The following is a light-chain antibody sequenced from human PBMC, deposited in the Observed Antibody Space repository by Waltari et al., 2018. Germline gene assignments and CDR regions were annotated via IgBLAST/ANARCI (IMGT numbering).Light chain of an antibody. CDR3: SSYTNTGTRV. J-gene: IGLJ3*02. Sequence: QSALTQPASVSGSPGQSITISCTGTSSDVGGYNYVSWYQQHPGKAPKLMIYDVSNRASGGANRVSGSKSGNTASLTISGLQAEDEADFCCSSYTNTGTRVFGGGTKLTVL. CDR2: DVS. V-gene: IGLV2-14*03. CDR1: SSDVGGYNY.